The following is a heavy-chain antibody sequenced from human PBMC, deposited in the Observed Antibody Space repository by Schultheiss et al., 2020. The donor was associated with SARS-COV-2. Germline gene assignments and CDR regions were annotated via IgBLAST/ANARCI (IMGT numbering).Heavy chain of an antibody. CDR3: ARVPYSSGWFNWFDP. Sequence: GGSLRLSCAASGFTFSNYWMHWVRQAPGKGLVWVSRINSDGSSTSYADSVKGRFTISRDNAKNTLYLQMNSLRAEDTAVYYCARVPYSSGWFNWFDPWGQGTLVTVSS. V-gene: IGHV3-74*01. CDR2: INSDGSST. CDR1: GFTFSNYW. D-gene: IGHD6-19*01. J-gene: IGHJ5*02.